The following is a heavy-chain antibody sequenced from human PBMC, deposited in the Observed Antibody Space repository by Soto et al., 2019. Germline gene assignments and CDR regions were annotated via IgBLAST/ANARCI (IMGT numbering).Heavy chain of an antibody. J-gene: IGHJ6*02. CDR1: GGSISSSNW. D-gene: IGHD3-10*01. CDR2: IYHSGST. V-gene: IGHV4-4*01. CDR3: ARYGSGSYEGRLDV. Sequence: QVQLQESGPGLVKPSGTLSLTCAVSGGSISSSNWWSWVRQPPGKGREWIGEIYHSGSTNYNPSLKSRVTISVDKSKNQFSLKLSSVTAADTAVYCCARYGSGSYEGRLDVWGQGTTVTVSS.